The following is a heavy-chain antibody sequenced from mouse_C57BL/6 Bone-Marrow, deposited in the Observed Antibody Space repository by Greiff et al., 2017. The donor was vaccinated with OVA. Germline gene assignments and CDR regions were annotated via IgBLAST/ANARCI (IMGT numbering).Heavy chain of an antibody. Sequence: VQLQQSGAELVRPGASVTLSCKASGYTFTDYEMHWVKQTPVHGLEWIGAIDPETGGTDYNQKFKGKAILTDDKSSSTAYMELRSLTSEDSAVYYCTRGYSNYYAMDYWGQGTSVTVSS. CDR3: TRGYSNYYAMDY. D-gene: IGHD2-5*01. J-gene: IGHJ4*01. V-gene: IGHV1-15*01. CDR1: GYTFTDYE. CDR2: IDPETGGT.